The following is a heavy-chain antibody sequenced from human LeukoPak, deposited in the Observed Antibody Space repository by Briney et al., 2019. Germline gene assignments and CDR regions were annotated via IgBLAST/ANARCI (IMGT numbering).Heavy chain of an antibody. CDR1: GYTFTSYY. Sequence: ASVKVSCKASGYTFTSYYMHWVRQAPGQGLEWMGIINPSGGSTSYAQKFHGRVTMTRDTSTSTVYMELSSLRSEDTAVYYCARGYCSGGSCYDWFDPWGQGTLVTVSS. V-gene: IGHV1-46*01. J-gene: IGHJ5*02. D-gene: IGHD2-15*01. CDR3: ARGYCSGGSCYDWFDP. CDR2: INPSGGST.